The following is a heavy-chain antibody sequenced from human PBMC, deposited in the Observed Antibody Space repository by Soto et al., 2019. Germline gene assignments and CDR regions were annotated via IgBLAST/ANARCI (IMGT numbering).Heavy chain of an antibody. CDR3: AKGRPYYYDSSGYPFDY. Sequence: EVQLLESGGGLVQPGGSLRLSCAASGFAFSSYAMSWVRQAPGQGLEWVSGISGSGGSTYYAYSVKGRFTISRDHSKNTLYRQMNGLRADDTAVYYCAKGRPYYYDSSGYPFDYWGQGTLVTVSS. CDR1: GFAFSSYA. D-gene: IGHD3-22*01. J-gene: IGHJ4*02. V-gene: IGHV3-23*01. CDR2: ISGSGGST.